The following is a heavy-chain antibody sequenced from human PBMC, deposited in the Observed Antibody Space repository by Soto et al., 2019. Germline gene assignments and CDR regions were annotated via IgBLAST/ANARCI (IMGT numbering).Heavy chain of an antibody. CDR2: ISAYNGNT. V-gene: IGHV1-18*01. J-gene: IGHJ4*02. CDR1: GYTFTSYG. Sequence: GASVKVSCKASGYTFTSYGISWVRQAPGQGLEWMGWISAYNGNTNYAQKLQGRVTMTTDTSTSTAYMELRSLRSDDTAVYYCAREAWRYFDWSSDYFDYWGQGTLVTVSS. CDR3: AREAWRYFDWSSDYFDY. D-gene: IGHD3-9*01.